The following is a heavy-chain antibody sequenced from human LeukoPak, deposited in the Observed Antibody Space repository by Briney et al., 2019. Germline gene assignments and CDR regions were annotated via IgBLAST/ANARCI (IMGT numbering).Heavy chain of an antibody. CDR1: GYSLSGISFY. V-gene: IGHV4-61*01. CDR3: ARRARATAGRDYFDS. Sequence: NPSETLSLTCTVSGYSLSGISFYWSWIRQPPGKGLQSIGYIQYSWSTNYNPSLKSRVTISLHTSRNQFSLKLSSVTAADTAVYYCARRARATAGRDYFDSWGQGTLVTVSS. D-gene: IGHD6-13*01. CDR2: IQYSWST. J-gene: IGHJ4*02.